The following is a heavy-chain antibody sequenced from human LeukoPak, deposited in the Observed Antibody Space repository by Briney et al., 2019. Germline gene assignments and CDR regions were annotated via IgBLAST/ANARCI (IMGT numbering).Heavy chain of an antibody. CDR1: GGTFSRHS. D-gene: IGHD2-2*01. V-gene: IGHV7-4-1*01. CDR3: ARDRKGRIVVVPAAQPSYNWFDP. CDR2: INTNTGNP. Sequence: AASVKVSCKASGGTFSRHSINWVRQVPGQGLEWMGWINTNTGNPTYAQGFTGRFVFSLDTSVSTAYLQIRSLKAEDTAVYYCARDRKGRIVVVPAAQPSYNWFDPWGQGTLVTVSS. J-gene: IGHJ5*02.